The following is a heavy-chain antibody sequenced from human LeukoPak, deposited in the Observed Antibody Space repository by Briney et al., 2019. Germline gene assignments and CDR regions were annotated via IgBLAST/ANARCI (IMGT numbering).Heavy chain of an antibody. CDR3: ARGRGSRTGSNGDYLDY. CDR1: GGAFSSYA. D-gene: IGHD1-1*01. Sequence: SVKVSCKASGGAFSSYAINWVRQAPGQGLEWMGRIIPILGLINYAQKFQGRVTITADKSTSTGYMDVTSLRSDDTAVYYCARGRGSRTGSNGDYLDYWGQGTLVTVSS. J-gene: IGHJ4*02. V-gene: IGHV1-69*04. CDR2: IIPILGLI.